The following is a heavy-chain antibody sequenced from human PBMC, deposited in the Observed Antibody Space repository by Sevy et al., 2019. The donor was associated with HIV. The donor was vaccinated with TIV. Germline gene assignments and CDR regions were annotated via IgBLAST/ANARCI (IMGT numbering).Heavy chain of an antibody. J-gene: IGHJ4*02. CDR2: ISYDGSNN. D-gene: IGHD3-10*01. V-gene: IGHV3-30-3*01. Sequence: GGSLRLSCAASGFTFSSYAMHWVRQAPGKGLEWVAVISYDGSNNYYADSVKGRFTISRDNSKNTLYLQMNSLRAEDTAVYYCARAHDGSGSPFDYWGQGTLVTVSS. CDR1: GFTFSSYA. CDR3: ARAHDGSGSPFDY.